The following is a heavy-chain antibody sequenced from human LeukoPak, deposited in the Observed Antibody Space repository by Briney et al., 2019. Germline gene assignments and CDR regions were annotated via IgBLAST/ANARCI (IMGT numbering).Heavy chain of an antibody. CDR1: GFTFGDYA. J-gene: IGHJ4*02. Sequence: PGRSLRLSCTASGFTFGDYAMSWVRQAPGKGLEWVGFIRSKAYGGTTEYAASVKGRFTISRDDSKSIAYLQMNSLKTEDTAVYYCTRVWESWELPRHDYWGQGTLVTVSS. CDR2: IRSKAYGGTT. CDR3: TRVWESWELPRHDY. D-gene: IGHD1-26*01. V-gene: IGHV3-49*04.